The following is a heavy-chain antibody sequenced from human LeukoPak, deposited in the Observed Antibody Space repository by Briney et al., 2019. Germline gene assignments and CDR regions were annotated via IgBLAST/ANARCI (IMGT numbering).Heavy chain of an antibody. V-gene: IGHV3-23*01. CDR3: AKVPGQWLLTGSYWYFDL. CDR1: GFTFSSYA. CDR2: ISGSGGST. J-gene: IGHJ2*01. Sequence: GGSLRLSCAASGFTFSSYAMSWVRQAPGKGLEWVAAISGSGGSTYYADSVKGRFTISRDNSKNTLYVQMNSLRAEDTAVYYCAKVPGQWLLTGSYWYFDLWGRGTLVTVSS. D-gene: IGHD5-12*01.